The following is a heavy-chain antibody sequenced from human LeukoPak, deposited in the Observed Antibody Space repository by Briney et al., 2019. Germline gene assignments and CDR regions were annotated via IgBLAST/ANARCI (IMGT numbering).Heavy chain of an antibody. D-gene: IGHD2-15*01. J-gene: IGHJ4*02. V-gene: IGHV3-49*04. CDR1: GFTFGDYA. CDR2: IRSKAYGGTT. CDR3: TRAPEVYCGGGSCYAY. Sequence: PGGSLRLSCTTSGFTFGDYAMNWVRQAPGKGLEWVSFIRSKAYGGTTEYAASVKGRFTFSRDDSKSIAYLQMNSLKTEDTAVYYCTRAPEVYCGGGSCYAYWGQGTLVTVSS.